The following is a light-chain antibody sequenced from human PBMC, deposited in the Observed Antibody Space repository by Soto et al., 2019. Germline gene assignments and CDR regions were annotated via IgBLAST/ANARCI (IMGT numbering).Light chain of an antibody. V-gene: IGKV1-13*02. J-gene: IGKJ4*01. CDR2: DAS. Sequence: AIQLTQSPSSLSAYVGDRVTITCRASQGISSALAWYQQKPSKAPEVLIYDASSLESGVPSRFSGSGSGTDFTLTISSLQPEDFATYYCQQFISYPHTFGGGTKVDIK. CDR1: QGISSA. CDR3: QQFISYPHT.